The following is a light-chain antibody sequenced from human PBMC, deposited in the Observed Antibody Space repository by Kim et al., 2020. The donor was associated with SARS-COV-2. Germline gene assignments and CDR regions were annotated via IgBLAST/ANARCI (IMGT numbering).Light chain of an antibody. CDR1: SIGSKS. J-gene: IGLJ2*01. CDR2: YDS. CDR3: QVWDSSSDHVV. Sequence: APGETARIACGGNSIGSKSVLWYQQKPGQAPVLVIYYDSDRPSGIPERFSGSNSGNTATLTISRVEAGDEADYYCQVWDSSSDHVVFGGGTQLTVL. V-gene: IGLV3-21*04.